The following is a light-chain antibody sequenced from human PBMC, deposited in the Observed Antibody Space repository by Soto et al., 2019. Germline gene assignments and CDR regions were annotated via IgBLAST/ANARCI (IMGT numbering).Light chain of an antibody. Sequence: DIQMTQSPSSLSASVGDRVNVTCRASQSIGRYLNWYQQKPGKAPNLLISAASSLHTGVPSRFSGSRFGTEFTLTINSLQPEDFGIYYCQQSYNTPWTFGQGTKVEI. CDR3: QQSYNTPWT. CDR1: QSIGRY. V-gene: IGKV1-39*01. CDR2: AAS. J-gene: IGKJ1*01.